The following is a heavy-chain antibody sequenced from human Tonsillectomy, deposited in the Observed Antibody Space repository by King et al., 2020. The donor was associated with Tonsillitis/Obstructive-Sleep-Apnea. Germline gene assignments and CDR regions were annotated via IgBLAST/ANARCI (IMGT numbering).Heavy chain of an antibody. CDR3: ARSQPQGSQDIMVLGSTIFNNWFDP. Sequence: VQLQQWGAGLLKPSGTLSLTCAVYGGSFSGYSWTWIRQPPGKGLEWIGAISHSGSTNYNPSLKSRVTMSVDTSKKQFSLKLSSVTAADTAVYYCARSQPQGSQDIMVLGSTIFNNWFDPWGQGTLVTVSS. V-gene: IGHV4-34*01. J-gene: IGHJ5*02. CDR1: GGSFSGYS. D-gene: IGHD2/OR15-2a*01. CDR2: ISHSGST.